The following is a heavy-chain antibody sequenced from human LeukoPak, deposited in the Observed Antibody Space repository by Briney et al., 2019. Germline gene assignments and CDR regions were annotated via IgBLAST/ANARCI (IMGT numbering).Heavy chain of an antibody. D-gene: IGHD2-2*01. CDR3: TRDNAYMFDY. Sequence: GGSLRLSCAASGFTFSSYWMNWVRQAPGKGLMWVSHINTDRTTTTYADSVRGRFTVSRDNAKNTLYLEMSRLRAEDTAVYFCTRDNAYMFDYWGQGTQVAVSS. CDR2: INTDRTTT. CDR1: GFTFSSYW. J-gene: IGHJ4*02. V-gene: IGHV3-74*01.